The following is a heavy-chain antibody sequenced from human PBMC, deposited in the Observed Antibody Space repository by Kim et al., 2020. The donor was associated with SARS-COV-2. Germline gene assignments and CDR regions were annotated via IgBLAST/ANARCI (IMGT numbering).Heavy chain of an antibody. D-gene: IGHD6-13*01. V-gene: IGHV3-23*01. CDR1: GFTFSSYA. J-gene: IGHJ6*02. CDR2: ISGSNSNT. Sequence: GGSLRLSCAASGFTFSSYAMSWVRQAPGKGLEWVSSISGSNSNTYYADSVKGRFTISRDNSKNTLYLQLNSLRAEDTAVYYCVKGGSRWPLAPMDVWGQG. CDR3: VKGGSRWPLAPMDV.